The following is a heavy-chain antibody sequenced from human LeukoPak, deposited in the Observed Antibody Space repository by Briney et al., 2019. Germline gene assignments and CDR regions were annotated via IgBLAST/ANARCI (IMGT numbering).Heavy chain of an antibody. CDR2: IIPIFGST. CDR3: ARDRIAVAGRKYYYYMDV. V-gene: IGHV1-69*13. J-gene: IGHJ6*03. CDR1: GGTFNSYS. Sequence: SVKVSCKPSGGTFNSYSISWVRQAPGQGLEWMGGIIPIFGSTNYAQKFQGRVTITADESTSTAYMELSSLRSEDTAVYYCARDRIAVAGRKYYYYMDVWGKGTTVTVSS. D-gene: IGHD6-19*01.